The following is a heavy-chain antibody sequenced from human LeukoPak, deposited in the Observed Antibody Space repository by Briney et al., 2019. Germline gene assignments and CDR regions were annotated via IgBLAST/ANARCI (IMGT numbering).Heavy chain of an antibody. J-gene: IGHJ4*02. D-gene: IGHD3-22*01. CDR1: GDSISSRSYY. V-gene: IGHV4-61*02. CDR2: IYTSGST. Sequence: PSETLSLTCTVSGDSISSRSYYWSWIRQPAGKGLEWIGRIYTSGSTNYNPSLKSRVTISVDTSKSQFSLKLSSVTAADTAVYYCASIDSSGYIPHFDYWGQGTLVTVSS. CDR3: ASIDSSGYIPHFDY.